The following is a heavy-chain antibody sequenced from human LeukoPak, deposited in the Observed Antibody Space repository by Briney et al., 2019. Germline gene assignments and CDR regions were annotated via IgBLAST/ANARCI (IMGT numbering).Heavy chain of an antibody. CDR3: ARVRMVRGVIMGATPAEYDY. CDR2: INHSGST. J-gene: IGHJ4*02. V-gene: IGHV4-34*01. CDR1: GGSFSGYY. Sequence: SETLSLTCAVYGGSFSGYYWSWIRQPPGKGLEWIGEINHSGSTNYNPSLKSRVTISVDTSKNQFSLKLSSVTAAGTAVYYCARVRMVRGVIMGATPAEYDYWGQGTLVTVSS. D-gene: IGHD3-10*01.